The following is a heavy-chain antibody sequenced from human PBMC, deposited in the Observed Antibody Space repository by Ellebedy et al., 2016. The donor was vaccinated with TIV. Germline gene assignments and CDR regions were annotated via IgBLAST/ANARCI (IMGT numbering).Heavy chain of an antibody. CDR1: RYTFSDYY. J-gene: IGHJ5*02. CDR2: ISTYIGNR. D-gene: IGHD5-18*01. V-gene: IGHV1-18*04. CDR3: ARDREENSYGYDSAFDP. Sequence: AASVKVSCKASRYTFSDYYIHWVRQAPGQGLEWMGWISTYIGNRNYAQKFQGRVTLTTDISTSTAYMELRSLRADDTAVYYCARDREENSYGYDSAFDPWGQGTLVIVSS.